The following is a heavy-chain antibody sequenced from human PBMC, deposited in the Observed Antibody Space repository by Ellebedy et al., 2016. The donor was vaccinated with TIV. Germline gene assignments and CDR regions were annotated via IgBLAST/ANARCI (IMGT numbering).Heavy chain of an antibody. J-gene: IGHJ4*02. CDR3: SKGTSSGFNYDRVGSEY. D-gene: IGHD3-22*01. CDR2: ISGGGDRT. Sequence: GGSLRLSCAASGFTFSSFAMHWARQAPGKGLEWLSVISGGGDRTYDANSVKGRFTITRENSKNTLYLQMDRLRAESTAVYYCSKGTSSGFNYDRVGSEYWGQGTLVTVSS. V-gene: IGHV3-23*01. CDR1: GFTFSSFA.